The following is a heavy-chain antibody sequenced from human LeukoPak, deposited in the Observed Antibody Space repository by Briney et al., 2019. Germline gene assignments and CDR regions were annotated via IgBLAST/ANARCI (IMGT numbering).Heavy chain of an antibody. Sequence: SETLSLTCAVYGGSFSGYYWSWIRQPPGKGLEWIGEINHSGSTNYNPSLKSRVTISVDTSKNQFSLKLSSVTAADTAVYYCARVGYYDFWSGYFGAVGFYYMDVWGKGTTVTVSS. CDR3: ARVGYYDFWSGYFGAVGFYYMDV. D-gene: IGHD3-3*01. CDR1: GGSFSGYY. V-gene: IGHV4-34*01. CDR2: INHSGST. J-gene: IGHJ6*03.